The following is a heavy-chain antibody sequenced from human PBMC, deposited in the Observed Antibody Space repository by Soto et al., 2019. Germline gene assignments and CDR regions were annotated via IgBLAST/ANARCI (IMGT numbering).Heavy chain of an antibody. Sequence: PGGSLRLSCAASGFTFSSYAMSWVRQAPGKGLEWVSAISGSGGSTYYADSVKGRFTISRDNSKNTLYLQMNSLRAEDTAVYYCAKDRAAFDIVVVPAAMFDYWGQGTLVTVSS. V-gene: IGHV3-23*01. CDR1: GFTFSSYA. D-gene: IGHD2-2*01. CDR3: AKDRAAFDIVVVPAAMFDY. J-gene: IGHJ4*02. CDR2: ISGSGGST.